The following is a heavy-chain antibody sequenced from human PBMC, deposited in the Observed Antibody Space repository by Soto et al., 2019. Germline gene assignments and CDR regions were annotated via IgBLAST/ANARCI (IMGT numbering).Heavy chain of an antibody. V-gene: IGHV3-9*01. Sequence: GGSLRLSCAASGFTFDDYAMHWVRQAPGKGLEWVSGISWNSGSIGYADSVKGRFTISRDNAKNSLYLQMNSLRAEDTALYYCAKDINGGIVATITAFDIWGQGTMVTVSS. CDR2: ISWNSGSI. CDR3: AKDINGGIVATITAFDI. J-gene: IGHJ3*02. CDR1: GFTFDDYA. D-gene: IGHD5-12*01.